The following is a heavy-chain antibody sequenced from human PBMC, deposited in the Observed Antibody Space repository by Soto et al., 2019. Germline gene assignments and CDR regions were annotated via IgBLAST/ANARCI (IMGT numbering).Heavy chain of an antibody. Sequence: PGGSPRLSCAASGFTFSDYYMSWIRQAPGKGLEWVSYISSSGSTIYYADSVEGRFTISRDNAKNSLYLQMNSLRAEDTAVYYCARSQGDYGDRYYYYYMDVWGQGTTVTVSS. D-gene: IGHD4-17*01. J-gene: IGHJ6*03. V-gene: IGHV3-11*01. CDR1: GFTFSDYY. CDR3: ARSQGDYGDRYYYYYMDV. CDR2: ISSSGSTI.